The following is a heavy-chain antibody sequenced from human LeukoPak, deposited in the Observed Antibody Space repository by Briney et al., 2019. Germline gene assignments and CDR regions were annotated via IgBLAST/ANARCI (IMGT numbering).Heavy chain of an antibody. CDR2: IYTSGST. CDR1: GGSISSYY. Sequence: SETLSLTCTVSGGSISSYYWSLIRQPPGKGLEWIGRIYTSGSTNYNPSLKSRVTMSVDTSKNQFSLKLSSVTAADTAVYYCARDRGVTGEFDPWGQGTLVTVSS. V-gene: IGHV4-4*07. J-gene: IGHJ5*02. D-gene: IGHD2-21*02. CDR3: ARDRGVTGEFDP.